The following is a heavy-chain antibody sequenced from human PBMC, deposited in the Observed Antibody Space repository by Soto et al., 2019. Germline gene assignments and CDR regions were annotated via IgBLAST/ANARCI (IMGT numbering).Heavy chain of an antibody. V-gene: IGHV3-23*01. CDR1: GFTFGSYA. CDR2: ISGSGGST. Sequence: TGGSLRLSCAASGFTFGSYAMSWVRQAPGKGLEWVSAISGSGGSTYYADSVKGRFTISRDNSKNTLYLQMNSLRAEDTAVYYCAKASYYYDSSGYYSKRFDYWGQGTLVTVSS. D-gene: IGHD3-22*01. CDR3: AKASYYYDSSGYYSKRFDY. J-gene: IGHJ4*02.